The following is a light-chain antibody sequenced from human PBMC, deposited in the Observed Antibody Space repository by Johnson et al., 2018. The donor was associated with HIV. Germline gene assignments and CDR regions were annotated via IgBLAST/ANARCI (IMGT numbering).Light chain of an antibody. CDR1: KLGDKY. J-gene: IGLJ1*01. Sequence: VLTQPPSVSVSPGQTASITCSGDKLGDKYACWYQQKPGQSPVLVIYQDSKRPSGIPDRFSGSKSGTSATLGITGLQTGDEADYYCGTWDSLNVFGTGTKVTVL. V-gene: IGLV3-1*01. CDR2: QDS. CDR3: GTWDSLNV.